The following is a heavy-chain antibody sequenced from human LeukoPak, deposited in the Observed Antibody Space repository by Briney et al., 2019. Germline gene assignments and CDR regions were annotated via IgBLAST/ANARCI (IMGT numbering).Heavy chain of an antibody. D-gene: IGHD3-9*01. CDR2: INPSGGST. J-gene: IGHJ6*03. CDR1: GYTFTSYY. Sequence: GASVTVSCKASGYTFTSYYMHWVRQAPGQGLEWMGIINPSGGSTSYAQKFQGRVTMTRDMSTSTVYMELSSLRSDDTAVYYCARANRRLRYFDWLQSDYYYYYMDVWGKGTTVTISS. V-gene: IGHV1-46*01. CDR3: ARANRRLRYFDWLQSDYYYYYMDV.